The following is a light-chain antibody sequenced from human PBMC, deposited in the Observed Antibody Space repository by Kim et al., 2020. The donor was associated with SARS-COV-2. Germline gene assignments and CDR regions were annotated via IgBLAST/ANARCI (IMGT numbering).Light chain of an antibody. V-gene: IGKV3-11*01. CDR1: QSVSSN. J-gene: IGKJ5*01. CDR2: DAS. Sequence: EIVLTQSPATLSLSPGDRATLSCRASQSVSSNLAWYQQKPGQAPRLLIFDASNRATGTPARFSGSGSGTDFTLTISSLDPEDFVVYYCQQRSNWPRITFGQGTRLEIK. CDR3: QQRSNWPRIT.